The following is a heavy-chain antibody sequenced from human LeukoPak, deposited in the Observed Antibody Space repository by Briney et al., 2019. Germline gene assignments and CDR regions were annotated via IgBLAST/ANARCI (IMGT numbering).Heavy chain of an antibody. Sequence: ASVKVSCKASGYTFTGYYMHWVRQAPGQGLEWMGWINPNSGGTNYAQKFQGRVTMTRDTSISTAYMELSRLRSDDTAVYYCARIPCSSATCHKRFDYWGQGTLVTVSS. CDR2: INPNSGGT. CDR1: GYTFTGYY. D-gene: IGHD2-2*01. CDR3: ARIPCSSATCHKRFDY. J-gene: IGHJ4*02. V-gene: IGHV1-2*02.